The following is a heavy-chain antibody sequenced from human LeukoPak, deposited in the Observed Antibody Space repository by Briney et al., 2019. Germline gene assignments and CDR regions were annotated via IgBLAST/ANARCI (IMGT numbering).Heavy chain of an antibody. Sequence: GGSLRLSCEVSGFTVSGDYMSWVRQAPGKGLEWVSVIYSGGSTYYADSVKGRFTISRDNSKNTLYLQMNSLRAEDTAVYYCARDRAIFGVADNWFDPWGQGTLVTVSS. CDR1: GFTVSGDY. CDR3: ARDRAIFGVADNWFDP. V-gene: IGHV3-53*05. J-gene: IGHJ5*02. CDR2: IYSGGST. D-gene: IGHD3-3*01.